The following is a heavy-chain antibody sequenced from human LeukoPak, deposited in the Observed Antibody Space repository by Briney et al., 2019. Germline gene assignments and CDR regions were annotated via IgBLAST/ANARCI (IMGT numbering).Heavy chain of an antibody. J-gene: IGHJ4*02. CDR2: IRSKANSYAT. CDR1: GSTFSGSA. D-gene: IGHD3-22*01. CDR3: TGTDYYDSSGLFTSDY. Sequence: GGSLRLSCAASGSTFSGSAMHWVRQASGKGLEWVGRIRSKANSYATAYAASVKGRFTISRDDSKNTAYLQMNSLKTEDTAVYYCTGTDYYDSSGLFTSDYWGQGTLVTVSS. V-gene: IGHV3-73*01.